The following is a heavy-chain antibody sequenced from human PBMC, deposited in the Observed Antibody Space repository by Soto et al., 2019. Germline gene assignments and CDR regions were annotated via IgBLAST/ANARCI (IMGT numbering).Heavy chain of an antibody. CDR2: IIPIFGTA. Sequence: ASVKVSCKASGGTFSSYAISWVRQAPEQGLEWMGGIIPIFGTANYAQKFQGRVTITADESTSTAYMELSSLRSEDTAVYYCARGLVVVLDYYGMDVWGQGTTVTVSS. CDR3: ARGLVVVLDYYGMDV. J-gene: IGHJ6*02. V-gene: IGHV1-69*13. D-gene: IGHD2-15*01. CDR1: GGTFSSYA.